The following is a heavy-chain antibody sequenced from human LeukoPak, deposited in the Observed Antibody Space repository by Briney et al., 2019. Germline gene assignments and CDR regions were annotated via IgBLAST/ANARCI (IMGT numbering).Heavy chain of an antibody. V-gene: IGHV3-33*08. Sequence: GGSLRLSCAASGFTFTTYVMHWVRQAPGKGLDWVAFIWDGGNNKYYADSVRGRFTISRDNSKNTLYLQMNSLRGEDTAAYYFASENGEWRVNWCDHWGQGTLVTVSS. CDR3: ASENGEWRVNWCDH. CDR1: GFTFTTYV. D-gene: IGHD3-3*01. CDR2: IWDGGNNK. J-gene: IGHJ5*02.